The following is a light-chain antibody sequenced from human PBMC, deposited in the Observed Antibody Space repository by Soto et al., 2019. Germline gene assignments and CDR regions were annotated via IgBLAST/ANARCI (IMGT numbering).Light chain of an antibody. CDR2: PAS. CDR1: QSVRSNY. V-gene: IGKV3-20*01. Sequence: EIVLTQSPGTLSLSPGDGATLSCRASQSVRSNYLAWYQHRPGQAPRLLIYPASRRATGIPDRFSGGGSGTDFTLTISRLEPEDFAVYYCQHYGNSPLYTFGQGTKLEIK. J-gene: IGKJ2*01. CDR3: QHYGNSPLYT.